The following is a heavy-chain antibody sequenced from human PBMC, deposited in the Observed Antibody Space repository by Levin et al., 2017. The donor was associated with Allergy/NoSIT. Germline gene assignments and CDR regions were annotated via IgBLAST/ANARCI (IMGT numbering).Heavy chain of an antibody. CDR1: GGSISNFY. CDR3: ARAVGRYDMLRGYGMGV. Sequence: SETLSLTCTVSGGSISNFYWSWIRQPPGKGLEWIGYIYSSGSTNSNPSLKSRVTISVDTSKNQFSLKLSSVTAADPAVYYCARAVGRYDMLRGYGMGVWGQGTTVTVSS. V-gene: IGHV4-59*01. CDR2: IYSSGST. D-gene: IGHD3-9*01. J-gene: IGHJ6*02.